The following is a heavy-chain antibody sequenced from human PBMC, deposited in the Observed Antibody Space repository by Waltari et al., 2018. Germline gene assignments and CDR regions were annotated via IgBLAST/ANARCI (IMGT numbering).Heavy chain of an antibody. CDR2: MNPNSGDT. D-gene: IGHD1-1*01. Sequence: QVQLVQSGAEVKKPGASVTVSCKASGYTFTNYHFNWVRQAAGQGLEWMGWMNPNSGDTGYAQNFQGRVTLTRNTSISTAYMELSSLRSDDTAVYYCARSNWNPGDYWGQGTLVIVSS. CDR3: ARSNWNPGDY. V-gene: IGHV1-8*03. J-gene: IGHJ4*02. CDR1: GYTFTNYH.